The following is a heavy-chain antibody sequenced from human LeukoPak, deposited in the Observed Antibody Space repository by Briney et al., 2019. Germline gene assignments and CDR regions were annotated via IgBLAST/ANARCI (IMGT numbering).Heavy chain of an antibody. Sequence: GGSLRLSCAASGFTFSSYWMTWVRQAPGKGLEWVANIKQDGSEKYYVDSVKGRFTISRDNAKNSLYLQMNSLRAEDTAVYYCARDRLSRSTTDAFDIWGQGTMVTVSS. CDR1: GFTFSSYW. V-gene: IGHV3-7*01. CDR2: IKQDGSEK. J-gene: IGHJ3*02. CDR3: ARDRLSRSTTDAFDI. D-gene: IGHD2-2*01.